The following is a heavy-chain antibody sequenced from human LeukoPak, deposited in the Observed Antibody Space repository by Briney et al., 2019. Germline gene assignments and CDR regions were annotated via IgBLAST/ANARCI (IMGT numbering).Heavy chain of an antibody. CDR2: LIGSSGST. CDR1: GFTSTNYA. Sequence: GGSLRLSCAASGFTSTNYAMNWVRQAPGKGLEWVSVLIGSSGSTDYADPVKGRFTISRDISKNTLFLQMNSLRAEDTAIYYCAKGAYDYIEIGYFDSWGQGTLVTVSS. D-gene: IGHD5-12*01. V-gene: IGHV3-23*01. CDR3: AKGAYDYIEIGYFDS. J-gene: IGHJ4*02.